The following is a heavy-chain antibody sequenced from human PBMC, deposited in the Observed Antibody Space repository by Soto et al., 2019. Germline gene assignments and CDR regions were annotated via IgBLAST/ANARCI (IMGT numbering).Heavy chain of an antibody. CDR2: IFHGGDT. J-gene: IGHJ4*02. CDR3: ASTDSGWPTFEGN. CDR1: GGCISSTEW. Sequence: PSETLALTCAACGGCISSTEWWRWVRKPPGKGLEWIGEIFHGGDTNYNPSLKSRVTISVDKSKNQFSLNLSSVTAADTAVYYCASTDSGWPTFEGNWGQGTQVTVPS. V-gene: IGHV4-4*02. D-gene: IGHD6-25*01.